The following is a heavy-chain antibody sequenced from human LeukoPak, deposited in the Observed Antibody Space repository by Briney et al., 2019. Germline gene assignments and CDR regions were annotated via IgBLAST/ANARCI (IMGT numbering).Heavy chain of an antibody. CDR2: MKHDGIEK. J-gene: IGHJ4*02. V-gene: IGHV3-7*05. D-gene: IGHD5-24*01. Sequence: GGSLRLSCVASGFSFGSYWMAWGRQAPGKGLEWVANMKHDGIEKYHVDSVKGRFTISRDNTKNSLYLHMSSLRVEDTAVYYCAREGREGYNYPALDFWGQGILVTVSS. CDR1: GFSFGSYW. CDR3: AREGREGYNYPALDF.